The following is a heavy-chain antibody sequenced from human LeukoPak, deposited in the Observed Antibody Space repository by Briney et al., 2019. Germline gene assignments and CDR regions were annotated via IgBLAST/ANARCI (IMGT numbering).Heavy chain of an antibody. D-gene: IGHD2-2*01. J-gene: IGHJ4*02. CDR1: GYSSTSYW. CDR3: ARQEGYCSSTSCYYEFDY. Sequence: GESLKISCKGSGYSSTSYWIGWVRQMPGKGLEWMGIIYPGDSDTRYSPSFQGQVTISADKSISTAYLQWSSLKASDTAMYYCARQEGYCSSTSCYYEFDYWGQGTLVTVSS. CDR2: IYPGDSDT. V-gene: IGHV5-51*01.